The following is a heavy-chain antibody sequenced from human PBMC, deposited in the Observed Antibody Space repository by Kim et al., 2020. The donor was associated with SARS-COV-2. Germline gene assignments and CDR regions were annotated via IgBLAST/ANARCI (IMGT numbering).Heavy chain of an antibody. V-gene: IGHV1-46*01. CDR1: GYTFTSYY. Sequence: ASVKVSCKASGYTFTSYYMHWVRQAPGQGLEWMGIINPSGGSTSYAQKFQGRVTMTRDTSTSTVYMELSSLRSEDTAVYYCARDPLYGDYLPPSFDYWGQGTLVTVSS. J-gene: IGHJ4*02. CDR2: INPSGGST. D-gene: IGHD4-17*01. CDR3: ARDPLYGDYLPPSFDY.